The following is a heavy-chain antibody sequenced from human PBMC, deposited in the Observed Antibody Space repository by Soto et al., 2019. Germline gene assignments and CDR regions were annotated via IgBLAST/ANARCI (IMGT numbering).Heavy chain of an antibody. J-gene: IGHJ5*02. CDR2: ISAYNGNT. Sequence: GASVKVSCKASGGTFSSYTISWVRQAPGQGLEWMGWISAYNGNTNYAQKLQGRVTMTTDTSTSTAYMELRSLRSDDTAVYYCAREGPYYDFWSGYYSDSNWFGPWGQGTLVTVSS. CDR1: GGTFSSYT. CDR3: AREGPYYDFWSGYYSDSNWFGP. D-gene: IGHD3-3*01. V-gene: IGHV1-18*01.